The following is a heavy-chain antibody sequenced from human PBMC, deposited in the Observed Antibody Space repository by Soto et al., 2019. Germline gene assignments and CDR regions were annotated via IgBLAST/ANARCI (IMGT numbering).Heavy chain of an antibody. Sequence: SETLSLTCAVYGGSFSGYYWSCIRQPPWKGLEWIGEINHSVSTNYNPSLKSRVTISVDTSKNQFSLKLSSVTAADTAVYYCARGRLGAWYYYYGMDVWGQATTVTVSS. V-gene: IGHV4-34*01. D-gene: IGHD3-16*01. CDR3: ARGRLGAWYYYYGMDV. CDR2: INHSVST. CDR1: GGSFSGYY. J-gene: IGHJ6*02.